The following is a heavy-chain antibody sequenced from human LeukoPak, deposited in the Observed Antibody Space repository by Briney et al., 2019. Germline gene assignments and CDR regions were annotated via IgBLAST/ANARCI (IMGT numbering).Heavy chain of an antibody. Sequence: SETLSLTCIASGDSITSTYWTWIRQPPGRGPEWIGFIYYTGDTNSNPSLKSRATLSLDTSKNELSLKLHSVTAADTAIYYCVKGDGRAGYTSETRGQGTLVTVSS. CDR2: IYYTGDT. J-gene: IGHJ4*02. CDR3: VKGDGRAGYTSET. D-gene: IGHD3-9*01. V-gene: IGHV4-59*08. CDR1: GDSITSTY.